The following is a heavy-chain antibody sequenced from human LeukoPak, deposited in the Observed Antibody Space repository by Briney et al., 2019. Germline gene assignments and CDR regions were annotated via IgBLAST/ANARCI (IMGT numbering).Heavy chain of an antibody. CDR1: GFIFNNHW. J-gene: IGHJ4*02. V-gene: IGHV3-23*01. CDR2: ISGSGGST. Sequence: PGGSLRLSCAASGFIFNNHWMIWVRQAPGKGLEWVSAISGSGGSTYYADSVKGRFTISRDNSKNTLYLQMNSLRAEDTAVYYCAKDPDYGDYYWGQGTLVTVSS. D-gene: IGHD4-17*01. CDR3: AKDPDYGDYY.